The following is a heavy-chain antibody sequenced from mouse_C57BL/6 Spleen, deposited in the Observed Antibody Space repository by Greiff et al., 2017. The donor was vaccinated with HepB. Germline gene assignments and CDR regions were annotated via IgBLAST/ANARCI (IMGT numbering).Heavy chain of an antibody. J-gene: IGHJ1*03. CDR2: ISYDGSN. CDR3: ARDHRGPYWYFDV. D-gene: IGHD2-14*01. CDR1: GYSITSGYY. V-gene: IGHV3-6*01. Sequence: EVKLVESGPGLVKPSQSLSLTCSVTGYSITSGYYWNWIRQFPGNKLEWMGYISYDGSNNYNPSLKNRISITRDTSKNQFFLKLNSVTTEDTATYYCARDHRGPYWYFDVWGTGTTVTVSS.